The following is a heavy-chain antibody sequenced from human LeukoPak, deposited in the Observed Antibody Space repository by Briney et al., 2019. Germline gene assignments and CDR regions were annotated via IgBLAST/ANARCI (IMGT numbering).Heavy chain of an antibody. J-gene: IGHJ3*02. Sequence: SETLSLTRAVYGGSFSGYYWSWIRQPPGKRLEWIGEINHCGSTNYNPSLKSRVTISVDTSKNQFSLKLSSVTAADTAVYYCARVTTVTEGAFDIWGQGTMVTVSS. CDR1: GGSFSGYY. D-gene: IGHD4-17*01. CDR2: INHCGST. V-gene: IGHV4-34*01. CDR3: ARVTTVTEGAFDI.